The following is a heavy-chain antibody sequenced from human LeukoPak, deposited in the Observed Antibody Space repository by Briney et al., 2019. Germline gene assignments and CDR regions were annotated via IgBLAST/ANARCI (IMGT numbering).Heavy chain of an antibody. D-gene: IGHD6-13*01. J-gene: IGHJ4*02. CDR2: INHSGST. CDR3: ARLPNPGIAAAGAFDY. CDR1: GGSFSGYY. Sequence: SETLSLTCAVYGGSFSGYYWSWIRQPPGKGLEWIGEINHSGSTNYNPSLKSRVTISVDTSKNQFSLKLSSVTAADTAVYYCARLPNPGIAAAGAFDYWGQGTLVTVSS. V-gene: IGHV4-34*01.